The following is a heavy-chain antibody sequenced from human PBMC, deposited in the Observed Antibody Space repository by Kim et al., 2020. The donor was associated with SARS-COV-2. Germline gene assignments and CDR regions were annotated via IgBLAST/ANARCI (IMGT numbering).Heavy chain of an antibody. CDR3: ARSPLPSRYGSGSYFDY. Sequence: SVKVSCKASGGTFSSYAISWVRQAPGQGLEWMGGIIPIFGTANYAQKFQGRVTITADESTSTAYMELSSLRSEDTAVYYCARSPLPSRYGSGSYFDYWGQGTLVTVSS. CDR2: IIPIFGTA. CDR1: GGTFSSYA. J-gene: IGHJ4*02. V-gene: IGHV1-69*13. D-gene: IGHD3-10*01.